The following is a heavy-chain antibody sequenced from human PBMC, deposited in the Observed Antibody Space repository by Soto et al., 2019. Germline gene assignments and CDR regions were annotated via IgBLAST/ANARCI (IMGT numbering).Heavy chain of an antibody. V-gene: IGHV4-59*01. CDR1: EGYISTYY. J-gene: IGHJ4*02. CDR3: ARGPGASDYYFDY. CDR2: IYYTGST. Sequence: LETLSLSCTVSEGYISTYYVSWIRQPPGKGLEWIGYIYYTGSTNYSPSLKGRVTISLDASKSQFSLKLTSVTAADTAVYYCARGPGASDYYFDYWGPGTLVTVSS. D-gene: IGHD3-10*01.